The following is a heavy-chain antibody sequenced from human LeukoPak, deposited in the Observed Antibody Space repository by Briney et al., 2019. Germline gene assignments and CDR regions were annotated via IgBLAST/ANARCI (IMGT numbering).Heavy chain of an antibody. V-gene: IGHV6-1*01. D-gene: IGHD6-19*01. J-gene: IGHJ4*02. Sequence: SQTLSLTCVVSGDSVSSKNVAWNWIRHSPSRGLEWLGRTYYRSKWYNDYAESMEGRMTISQDTSKNQYSLHLNSVTPDDTAVYYCARDFGTTGWHTFDYWGQGTLVTVSS. CDR2: TYYRSKWYN. CDR1: GDSVSSKNVA. CDR3: ARDFGTTGWHTFDY.